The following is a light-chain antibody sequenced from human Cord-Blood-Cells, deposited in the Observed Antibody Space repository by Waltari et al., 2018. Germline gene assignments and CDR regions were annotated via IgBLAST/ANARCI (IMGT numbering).Light chain of an antibody. J-gene: IGLJ2*01. CDR3: QAWDSSTAV. Sequence: SYELTQPPSVSVSPGQTASITCSGDNWGDKYACWYQQKPGQSPVLVIYQDSKRPSGIPERFSGSNSGNTATLTISGTQAMDEDDYYCQAWDSSTAVFGGGTKLTVL. CDR2: QDS. V-gene: IGLV3-1*01. CDR1: NWGDKY.